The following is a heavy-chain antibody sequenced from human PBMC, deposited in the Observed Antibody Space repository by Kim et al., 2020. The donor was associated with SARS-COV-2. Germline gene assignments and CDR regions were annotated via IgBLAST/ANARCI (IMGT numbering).Heavy chain of an antibody. CDR3: ARCLRKEGDYNFDY. Sequence: GGSLRLSCAASGFTFSSYSMNWVRQAPGKGLEWVSSISSRSSYIYYADSVKGRFTISRDNAKNSLYLQMNSLRAEDTAVYYCARCLRKEGDYNFDYGGQG. J-gene: IGHJ4*02. CDR2: ISSRSSYI. V-gene: IGHV3-21*01. D-gene: IGHD4-4*01. CDR1: GFTFSSYS.